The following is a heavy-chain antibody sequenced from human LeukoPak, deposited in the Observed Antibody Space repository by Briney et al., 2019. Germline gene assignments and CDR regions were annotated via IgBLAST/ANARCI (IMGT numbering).Heavy chain of an antibody. CDR1: GFTFSSYA. J-gene: IGHJ4*02. V-gene: IGHV3-66*01. CDR3: ARGETPYYDFWSGYSSLTDY. CDR2: IYSGGST. D-gene: IGHD3-3*01. Sequence: PGGSLRLSCAASGFTFSSYAMSWVRQAPGKGLEWVSVIYSGGSTYYADSVKGRFTISRDNSKNTLYLQMNSLRAEDTAVYYCARGETPYYDFWSGYSSLTDYWGQGTLVTVSS.